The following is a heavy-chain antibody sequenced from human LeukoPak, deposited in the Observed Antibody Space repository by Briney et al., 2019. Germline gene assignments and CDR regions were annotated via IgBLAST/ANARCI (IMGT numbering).Heavy chain of an antibody. J-gene: IGHJ4*02. V-gene: IGHV3-9*03. Sequence: GRSLRLSCAASGFTFDDYAMHWVRQAPGKGLEWVSGISWNSGSIGYADSVKGRFTISRDNAKNSLYLRMNSLRAEDMALYYCAKGRERYYDFWSGCFDYWGQGTLVTVSS. D-gene: IGHD3-3*01. CDR3: AKGRERYYDFWSGCFDY. CDR1: GFTFDDYA. CDR2: ISWNSGSI.